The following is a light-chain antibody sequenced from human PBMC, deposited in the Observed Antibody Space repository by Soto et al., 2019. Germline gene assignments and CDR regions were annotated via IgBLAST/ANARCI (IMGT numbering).Light chain of an antibody. CDR3: QSYDSSLSGSV. V-gene: IGLV2-14*02. Sequence: QSALTQPASVSGSPGQSITISCTGTNNDVGGYKLVSWYQQHPGKVPKVVIYEGSKRPSGVPDRFSGSKSGTSASLAITGLQAEDEADYYCQSYDSSLSGSVFGTGTKVTVL. CDR1: NNDVGGYKL. J-gene: IGLJ1*01. CDR2: EGS.